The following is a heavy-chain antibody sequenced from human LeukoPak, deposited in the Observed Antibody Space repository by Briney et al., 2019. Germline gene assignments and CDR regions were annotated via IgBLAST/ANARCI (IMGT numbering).Heavy chain of an antibody. CDR1: GFTFSSYG. V-gene: IGHV3-33*01. D-gene: IGHD6-19*01. Sequence: GRSLRLSCAASGFTFSSYGMHWVRQAPGKGLEWVAVIWYDGSNKYYADSVKGRFTISRDNSKNTLYLQMNSLRAEDTAVYYCARDGKPGYSSGGTKKQVQNYYYYYYMDVWGKGTTVTVSS. CDR3: ARDGKPGYSSGGTKKQVQNYYYYYYMDV. CDR2: IWYDGSNK. J-gene: IGHJ6*03.